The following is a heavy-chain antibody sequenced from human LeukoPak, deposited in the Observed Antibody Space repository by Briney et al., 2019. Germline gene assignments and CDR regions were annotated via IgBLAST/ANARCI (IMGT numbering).Heavy chain of an antibody. J-gene: IGHJ3*02. CDR2: VSTGGNYI. CDR3: ARVFTPSLTVFIISGAFDI. CDR1: GFTFSRYS. D-gene: IGHD3-3*01. V-gene: IGHV3-21*01. Sequence: PGGCRRLSCTASGFTFSRYSLNWVRQAPGKGLEWDSSVSTGGNYIYYADSGKGRFTIATDNDKNSLCRQMDSLRVEETGVYYCARVFTPSLTVFIISGAFDIWGHGIMVTASS.